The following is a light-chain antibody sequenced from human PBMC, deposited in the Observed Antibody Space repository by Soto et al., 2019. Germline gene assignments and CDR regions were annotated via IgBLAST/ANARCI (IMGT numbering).Light chain of an antibody. Sequence: DIQMTQSPSSLSASVGDRVTITCRASQSIHTYLNWYQHKPGKAPNVLIYAAKNWQGGVPSRFSGSGSGTDFTLTIRGLQPEAFATHFCQQSYRPPLTFGGGNRVEI. CDR3: QQSYRPPLT. V-gene: IGKV1-39*01. J-gene: IGKJ4*01. CDR2: AAK. CDR1: QSIHTY.